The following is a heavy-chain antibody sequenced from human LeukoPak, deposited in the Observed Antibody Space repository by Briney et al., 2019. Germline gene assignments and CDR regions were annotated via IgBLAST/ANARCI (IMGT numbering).Heavy chain of an antibody. Sequence: SETLSLTCTVSGGSISSSSYSWSWIRQPPGKGLEWIGYIYHSGSTYYNPSLKSRVTISVDRSKNQFSLKLSSVTAADTAVYYCARGGYYDSSGYYDYWGQGTLVTVSS. V-gene: IGHV4-30-2*01. CDR1: GGSISSSSYS. J-gene: IGHJ4*02. CDR2: IYHSGST. D-gene: IGHD3-22*01. CDR3: ARGGYYDSSGYYDY.